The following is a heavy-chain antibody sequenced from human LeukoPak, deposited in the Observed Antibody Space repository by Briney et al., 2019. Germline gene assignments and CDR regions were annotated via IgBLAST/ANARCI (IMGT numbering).Heavy chain of an antibody. CDR2: IRSKINGYAT. D-gene: IGHD2-8*02. Sequence: GGSLRLSCGASGFSFSASSMHWVRQAPGKGLEWVGRIRSKINGYATHFAASVDGRFTVSRDDSKNTMYLHMNSLKAEDTAVYYCASGGGVLAAFDVWGQGTMVIVSS. CDR3: ASGGGVLAAFDV. V-gene: IGHV3-73*01. J-gene: IGHJ3*01. CDR1: GFSFSASS.